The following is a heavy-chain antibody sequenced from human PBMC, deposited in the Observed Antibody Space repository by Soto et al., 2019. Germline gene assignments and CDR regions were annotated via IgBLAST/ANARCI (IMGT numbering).Heavy chain of an antibody. CDR2: VDYSGTS. Sequence: QVQLQESGPGLVKPPETLSLTCTVSGRSISNFYWSWIRQPPGKGLEWIGYVDYSGTSNYNPSLKSRVSMSVDTSKNQLSLKVPSVTAADTAMYYCARADTAMTTPFDYWGQGTLVTVSS. D-gene: IGHD5-18*01. CDR3: ARADTAMTTPFDY. J-gene: IGHJ4*02. V-gene: IGHV4-59*12. CDR1: GRSISNFY.